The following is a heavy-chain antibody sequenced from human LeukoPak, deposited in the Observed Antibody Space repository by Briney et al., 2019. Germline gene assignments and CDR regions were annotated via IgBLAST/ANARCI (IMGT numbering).Heavy chain of an antibody. CDR2: IYYSGST. CDR1: GGSISSGDYY. Sequence: KASETLSLTCTVSGGSISSGDYYWSWIRQPPGKGLEWIGYIYYSGSTYYNPSLKSRVTISVDTSKNQFSLKLSSVTAADTAVYYCARGALCSSTSCYSFGRATLVDYWGQGTLVTVSS. V-gene: IGHV4-30-4*01. J-gene: IGHJ4*02. CDR3: ARGALCSSTSCYSFGRATLVDY. D-gene: IGHD2-2*01.